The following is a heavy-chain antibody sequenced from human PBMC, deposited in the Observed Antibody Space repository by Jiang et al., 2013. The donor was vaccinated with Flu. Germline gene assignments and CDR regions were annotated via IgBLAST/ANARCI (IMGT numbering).Heavy chain of an antibody. CDR3: ARAGCGLTSCYYYYYYYVMDV. D-gene: IGHD2-2*01. Sequence: LLKPSETLSLTCTVSGGSISSGSYYWGWIRQPPGKGLEWIGSIYHSGSTYYNPSLKGRVTISVDTSKTQFSLKLSSVSAADTAVYYCARAGCGLTSCYYYYYYYVMDVWGQGTTVTVSS. J-gene: IGHJ6*02. V-gene: IGHV4-39*07. CDR1: GGSISSGSYY. CDR2: IYHSGST.